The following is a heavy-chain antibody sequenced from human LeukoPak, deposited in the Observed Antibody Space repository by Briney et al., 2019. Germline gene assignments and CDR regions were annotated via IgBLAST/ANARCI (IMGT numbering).Heavy chain of an antibody. CDR2: INPNSGGT. D-gene: IGHD3-22*01. CDR1: GYTFTGYY. CDR3: ARHFGSLGPIVVVRYFDY. J-gene: IGHJ4*02. Sequence: ASVKVSCKASGYTFTGYYMHWVRQAPGQGLEWMGWINPNSGGTNYAQKFQGRVTMTRDTSISTAYMELSRLRSDDTALYYCARHFGSLGPIVVVRYFDYWGQGTLVTVSS. V-gene: IGHV1-2*02.